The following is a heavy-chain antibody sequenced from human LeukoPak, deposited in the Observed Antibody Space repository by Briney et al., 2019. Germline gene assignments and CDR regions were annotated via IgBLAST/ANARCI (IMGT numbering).Heavy chain of an antibody. CDR3: ARRPIVGSTGFYFDP. CDR1: GGSFSGYY. D-gene: IGHD1-26*01. CDR2: INHSGST. J-gene: IGHJ5*02. Sequence: NPSETLSLTCAVYGGSFSGYYWSWIRQPPGKGLEWIGEINHSGSTNYNPSLKSRVTISVDTSKNQFSLKLASLTAADTAVYYCARRPIVGSTGFYFDPWGPGTLVSVSS. V-gene: IGHV4-34*01.